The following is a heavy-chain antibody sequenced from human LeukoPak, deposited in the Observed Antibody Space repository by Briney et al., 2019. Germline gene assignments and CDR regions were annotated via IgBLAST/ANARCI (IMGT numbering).Heavy chain of an antibody. CDR3: AKAGAPTLVYNWFDP. CDR1: GFTFSSYA. D-gene: IGHD6-13*01. Sequence: GSLRLSCAASGFTFSSYAMSWVRQAPGKGLEWVSAISGSGGSTYYADSVKGRFTISRDNSKNTLYLQMNSLRAEDTAVYYCAKAGAPTLVYNWFDPWGQGTLVTVSS. V-gene: IGHV3-23*01. CDR2: ISGSGGST. J-gene: IGHJ5*02.